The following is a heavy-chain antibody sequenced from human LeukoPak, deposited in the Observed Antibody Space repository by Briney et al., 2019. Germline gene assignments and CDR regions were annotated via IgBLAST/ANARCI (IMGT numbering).Heavy chain of an antibody. D-gene: IGHD5-18*01. V-gene: IGHV3-7*01. CDR1: GFNFCCLL. Sequence: GSLRLFFAGSGFNFCCLLIDWVRQASGEGLEWVANIKQDGSEKYYVDSVKGRFTISRDNANNSLYLQMNSLRAEDTAVYYCARGPLWFDYWGQGTLVTVSS. CDR2: IKQDGSEK. J-gene: IGHJ4*02. CDR3: ARGPLWFDY.